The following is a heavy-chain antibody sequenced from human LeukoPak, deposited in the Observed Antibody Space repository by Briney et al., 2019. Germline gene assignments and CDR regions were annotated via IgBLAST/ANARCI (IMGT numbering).Heavy chain of an antibody. V-gene: IGHV1-8*01. D-gene: IGHD6-13*01. CDR3: ARRIAAAGVGIVY. J-gene: IGHJ4*02. CDR2: MNPDSGNT. CDR1: GPTFTSYD. Sequence: ASVKVSCKASGPTFTSYDINWVRQATGQGLEWMGWMNPDSGNTGYAQKFQGRVTMTRNPSISTAYMELSSLTSEDTAVYYCARRIAAAGVGIVYWGQGTLVTVSS.